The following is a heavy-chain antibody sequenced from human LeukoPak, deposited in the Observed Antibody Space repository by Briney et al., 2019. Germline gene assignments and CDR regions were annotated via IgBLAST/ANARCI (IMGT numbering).Heavy chain of an antibody. V-gene: IGHV3-7*01. D-gene: IGHD3-22*01. CDR3: AREPSSGYYYPHFDY. CDR2: IKQDGSEK. CDR1: GFTLSSYW. Sequence: PGGSLRLSCALSGFTLSSYWMSWVRQAPGKGLEWVANIKQDGSEKYYVDSVKGRFTIPRDNAKNSLYLQMNSLRAEDTAVYFCAREPSSGYYYPHFDYWGQGTLVSVSS. J-gene: IGHJ4*02.